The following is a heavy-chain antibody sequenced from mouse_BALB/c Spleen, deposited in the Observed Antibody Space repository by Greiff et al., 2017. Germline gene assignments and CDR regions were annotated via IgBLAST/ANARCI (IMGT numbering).Heavy chain of an antibody. V-gene: IGHV1-20*02. J-gene: IGHJ4*01. Sequence: EVQLQQSGPELVKPGASVKISCKASGYSFTGYFMNWVMQSHGKSLEWIGRINPYNGDTFYNQKFKGKATLTVDKSSSTAYMELRSLASEDTAVYYCAKEGYDYAMDYWGQGTSVTVSS. D-gene: IGHD3-1*01. CDR2: INPYNGDT. CDR1: GYSFTGYF. CDR3: AKEGYDYAMDY.